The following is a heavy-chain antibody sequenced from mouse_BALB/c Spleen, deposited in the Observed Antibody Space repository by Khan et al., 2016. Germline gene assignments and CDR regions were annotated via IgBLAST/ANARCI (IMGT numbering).Heavy chain of an antibody. D-gene: IGHD2-1*01. Sequence: EVQLQESGPELVKPGASVKVSCKASGYTFTSYNMYWVKQSHGKGLEWIGYIDPYNGGTNYNQKFKGKATLTADKSSSTAYMHLNSLTSEDSAVYYYASDLLGYAMDYWGQGTSVTVSS. V-gene: IGHV1S135*01. CDR2: IDPYNGGT. J-gene: IGHJ4*01. CDR1: GYTFTSYN. CDR3: ASDLLGYAMDY.